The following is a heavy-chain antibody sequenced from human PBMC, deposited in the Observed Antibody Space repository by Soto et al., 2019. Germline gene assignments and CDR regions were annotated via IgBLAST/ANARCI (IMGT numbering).Heavy chain of an antibody. V-gene: IGHV3-48*01. Sequence: PGGSLRLSCAASGFTFSSYSMNWVRQAPGKGLEWVSYISSSSSTIYYADSVKGRFTISRDNAKNSLYLQMNSLRAEDTAVYYCASLRDSSGWYVHDYWGQGTLVTVSS. CDR1: GFTFSSYS. CDR3: ASLRDSSGWYVHDY. D-gene: IGHD6-19*01. CDR2: ISSSSSTI. J-gene: IGHJ4*02.